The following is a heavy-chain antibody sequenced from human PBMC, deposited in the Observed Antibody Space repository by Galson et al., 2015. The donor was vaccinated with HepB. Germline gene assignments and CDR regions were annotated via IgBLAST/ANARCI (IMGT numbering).Heavy chain of an antibody. CDR3: ARDRFLEWLSKPAFGYYYYMDV. CDR2: ISAYNGNT. Sequence: SVKVSCKASGYTFTSYGISWVRQAPGQGLEWMGWISAYNGNTNYAQKLQGRVTMTTDTSTSTAYMELRSLRSDDTAVYYCARDRFLEWLSKPAFGYYYYMDVWGKGTTVTVSS. CDR1: GYTFTSYG. D-gene: IGHD3-3*01. J-gene: IGHJ6*03. V-gene: IGHV1-18*01.